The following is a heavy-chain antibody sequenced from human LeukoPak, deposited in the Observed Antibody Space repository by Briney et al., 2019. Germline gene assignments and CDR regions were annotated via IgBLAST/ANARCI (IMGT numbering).Heavy chain of an antibody. D-gene: IGHD3-22*01. CDR1: GYSISSGYY. Sequence: SETLPLTCAVSGYSISSGYYWGWIRQPPGKGLEWIGSIYHSGSTYYNPSLKSRVTISVDTSKNQFSLKLSSVTAADTAVYYCARGDYYDSSGYLYAFDIWGQGTMVTVSS. CDR2: IYHSGST. CDR3: ARGDYYDSSGYLYAFDI. J-gene: IGHJ3*02. V-gene: IGHV4-38-2*01.